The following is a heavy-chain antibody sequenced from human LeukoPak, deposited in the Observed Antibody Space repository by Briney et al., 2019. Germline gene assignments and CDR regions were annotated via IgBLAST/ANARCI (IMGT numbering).Heavy chain of an antibody. D-gene: IGHD3-10*01. CDR1: GGSFSGYY. V-gene: IGHV4-34*01. J-gene: IGHJ6*03. CDR2: INHSGST. Sequence: ASETLSLTCAVYGGSFSGYYWSWIRQPPGKGLEWIGEINHSGSTNYNPSLKSRDTISVDTSKNQFSLRLNSVTAADTAVYYCARVTEYYGSGRRHNYYSYYMDVWGKGTTVTISS. CDR3: ARVTEYYGSGRRHNYYSYYMDV.